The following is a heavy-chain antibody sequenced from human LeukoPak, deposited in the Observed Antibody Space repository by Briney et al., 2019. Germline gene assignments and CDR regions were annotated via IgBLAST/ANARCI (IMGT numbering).Heavy chain of an antibody. V-gene: IGHV3-23*01. CDR1: GFIFSNYA. CDR2: ISTTGIAT. Sequence: GGSLRLSCAASGFIFSNYAMTWVRQAPGKGLEWVSSISTTGIATYYADSVWGQFTISRDNSKNTLYLQMNSLRAEDTAIYYCAKDRCDAGVCYLFDCWGQGTLVTVSS. J-gene: IGHJ4*02. D-gene: IGHD2-21*02. CDR3: AKDRCDAGVCYLFDC.